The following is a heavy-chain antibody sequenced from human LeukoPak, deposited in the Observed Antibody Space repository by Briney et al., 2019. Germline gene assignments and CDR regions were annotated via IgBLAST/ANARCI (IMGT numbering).Heavy chain of an antibody. J-gene: IGHJ3*02. V-gene: IGHV4-39*01. CDR1: GGSISSSSYY. D-gene: IGHD1-26*01. CDR2: IYYSGST. Sequence: SETLSLTCTVSGGSISSSSYYWGWIRQPPGKGLEWIGSIYYSGSTYYNPSLKSRVTISVDTSKNQFSLKLSSVTAADTAVYYCARLGRSLGDAFDIWGQGTMVTVSS. CDR3: ARLGRSLGDAFDI.